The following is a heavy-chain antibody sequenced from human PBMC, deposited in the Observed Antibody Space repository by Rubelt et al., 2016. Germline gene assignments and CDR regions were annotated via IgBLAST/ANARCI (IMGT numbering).Heavy chain of an antibody. CDR2: IYYSGST. Sequence: QLQLQESGPGLVKPSETLSLTCTVSGGSISSSSYYWGWIRQPPGKGLEWIGSIYYSGSTYYNPSLKGRCTISVDTSKNQFSLKLSAVTAADTAVYYCARRIAVAAYYFDYWGQGTLVTVSS. CDR3: ARRIAVAAYYFDY. D-gene: IGHD6-19*01. V-gene: IGHV4-39*01. J-gene: IGHJ4*02. CDR1: GGSISSSSYY.